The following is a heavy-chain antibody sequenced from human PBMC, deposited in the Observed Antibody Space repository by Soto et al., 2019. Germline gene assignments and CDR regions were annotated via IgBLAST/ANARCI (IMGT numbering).Heavy chain of an antibody. CDR1: GFEFSNYA. CDR3: AKDRRAGGNSAFYFDF. Sequence: GGSLRLSCAASGFEFSNYAMSWVRQAPGKGLEWVSLISATGGGTYYADSVKGRFTISRDNSHNTLYLQVHSLTAEDTAVYYCAKDRRAGGNSAFYFDFWGQGAQVTVSS. V-gene: IGHV3-23*01. J-gene: IGHJ4*02. D-gene: IGHD3-16*01. CDR2: ISATGGGT.